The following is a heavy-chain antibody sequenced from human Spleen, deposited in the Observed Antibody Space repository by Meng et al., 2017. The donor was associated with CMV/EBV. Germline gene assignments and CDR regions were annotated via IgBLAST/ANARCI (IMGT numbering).Heavy chain of an antibody. J-gene: IGHJ6*02. CDR2: ISSSGTYR. D-gene: IGHD4-23*01. CDR3: AREVTKHQFYYAMDV. Sequence: GESLKISCAASGFTFSSYSMNWVRQAPGKGLEWVSSISSSGTYRYYADSVQGRFTISRDNAKNSLYLQMSSLRAEDTAVYYCAREVTKHQFYYAMDVWGQGTTVTVSS. V-gene: IGHV3-21*01. CDR1: GFTFSSYS.